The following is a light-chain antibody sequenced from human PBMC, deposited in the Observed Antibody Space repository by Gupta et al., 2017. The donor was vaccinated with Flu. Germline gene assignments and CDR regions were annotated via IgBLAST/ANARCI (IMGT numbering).Light chain of an antibody. CDR3: QQTDSAPYT. CDR2: ARS. CDR1: QTISTY. Sequence: PSSLSASVGDRVAITCRASQTISTYLNWYQQKAGKAPRLLVYARSRFQSGVPSTFSGSGSGTDFTLTIISRLPEDFATSYCQQTDSAPYTFGQGTTLDIK. V-gene: IGKV1-39*01. J-gene: IGKJ2*01.